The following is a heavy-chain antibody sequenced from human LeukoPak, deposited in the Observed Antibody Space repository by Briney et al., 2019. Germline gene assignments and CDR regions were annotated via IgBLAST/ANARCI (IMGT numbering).Heavy chain of an antibody. D-gene: IGHD6-25*01. J-gene: IGHJ4*02. V-gene: IGHV1-2*06. CDR3: ARAYSSGVFYFDY. CDR1: GYTFTSNY. CDR2: INPKSGAT. Sequence: ASVKVSCKASGYTFTSNYIHWVRQAPGQGLEWMGRINPKSGATDHAQKFQGRVTMTSDTSINTAYMELRGLRYDDTAIYYCARAYSSGVFYFDYWGQGTLVTVSS.